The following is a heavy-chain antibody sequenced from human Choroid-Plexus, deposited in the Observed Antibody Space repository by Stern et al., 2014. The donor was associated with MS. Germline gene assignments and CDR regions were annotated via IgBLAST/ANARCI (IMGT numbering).Heavy chain of an antibody. V-gene: IGHV3-30*18. CDR3: AKDRQYLTYFFDH. J-gene: IGHJ5*02. CDR2: VSYDGSNK. CDR1: GFTFGSCA. D-gene: IGHD2/OR15-2a*01. Sequence: VQLVESGGGVVQPGRPLRLSCVASGFTFGSCAMHWVRQAPGKGMEWVAGVSYDGSNKYYADPVKGRFTISRDNSQNTLYMQMSRLRPEDTAVYYWAKDRQYLTYFFDHWGQGTLVTVSS.